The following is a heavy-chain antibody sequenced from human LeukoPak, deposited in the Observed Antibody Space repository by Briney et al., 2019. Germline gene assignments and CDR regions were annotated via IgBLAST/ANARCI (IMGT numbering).Heavy chain of an antibody. CDR2: ISYDGSNK. CDR3: AREGDRQWLVRFAEYFQH. V-gene: IGHV3-30-3*01. Sequence: PGGSLRLSCAASGLTFSSYAMHWVRQAPGKGLEWVAVISYDGSNKYYADSVKGRFTISRDNSKNTLYLQMNSLRAEDTAVYYCAREGDRQWLVRFAEYFQHWGQGTLVTVSS. J-gene: IGHJ1*01. D-gene: IGHD6-19*01. CDR1: GLTFSSYA.